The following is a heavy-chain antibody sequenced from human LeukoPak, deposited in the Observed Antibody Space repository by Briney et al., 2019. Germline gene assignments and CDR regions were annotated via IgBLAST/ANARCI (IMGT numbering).Heavy chain of an antibody. V-gene: IGHV1-69*01. J-gene: IGHJ5*02. CDR2: IIPIFGTA. CDR3: AKAAAGAPGWFDP. CDR1: GGTFSSYA. D-gene: IGHD6-13*01. Sequence: SVKVSCKASGGTFSSYAISWVRQAPGQGLEWMVGIIPIFGTANYAQKFQGRGTITADESTSTAYMELSSMRSEDTAVYYCAKAAAGAPGWFDPWGQGAMVTVSP.